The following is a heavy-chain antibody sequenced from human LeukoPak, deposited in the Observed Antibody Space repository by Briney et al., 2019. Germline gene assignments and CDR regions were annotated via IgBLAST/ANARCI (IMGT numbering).Heavy chain of an antibody. CDR2: INPNSGGT. J-gene: IGHJ4*02. CDR3: ARARNYYDSGTYYNDEAFDY. D-gene: IGHD3-10*01. V-gene: IGHV1-2*06. CDR1: GYTFTGYY. Sequence: GASVKVSCKASGYTFTGYYMHWVRQAPGQGLEWMGRINPNSGGTNYAQKFQGRVTMTRDTSISTAYMELSRLRSDDTAVYYCARARNYYDSGTYYNDEAFDYWGQGTLVTVSS.